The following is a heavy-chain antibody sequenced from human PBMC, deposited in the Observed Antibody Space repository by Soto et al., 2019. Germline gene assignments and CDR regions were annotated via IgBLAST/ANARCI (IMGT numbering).Heavy chain of an antibody. J-gene: IGHJ4*02. CDR3: ARLVYDTRLKYMYFDF. CDR1: GGSISSGNW. CDR2: IFHDGTA. D-gene: IGHD3-22*01. V-gene: IGHV4-4*01. Sequence: ETLSRTCAVSGGSISSGNWWTWVRQSPQRGLEYIGEIFHDGTANYYPSFEIRVAISVDTSKNQFSLKLTSVTAAGTAIYFCARLVYDTRLKYMYFDFWGQGTLVTVYS.